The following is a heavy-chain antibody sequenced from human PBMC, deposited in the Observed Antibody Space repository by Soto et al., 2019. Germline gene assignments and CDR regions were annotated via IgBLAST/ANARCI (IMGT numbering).Heavy chain of an antibody. CDR3: AHKGGRGAGMDV. J-gene: IGHJ6*02. V-gene: IGHV2-5*02. CDR2: IYWDGDE. Sequence: QITLKESGPTLVKPTQTLTLTCTFSGFSVSTSGVGVAWIRQPPGKALEWLALIYWDGDERYSLFLQSRVTITKDTSKNQVVLTMTNMDPVDTATYYCAHKGGRGAGMDVWGQGTTVTVSS. D-gene: IGHD2-15*01. CDR1: GFSVSTSGVG.